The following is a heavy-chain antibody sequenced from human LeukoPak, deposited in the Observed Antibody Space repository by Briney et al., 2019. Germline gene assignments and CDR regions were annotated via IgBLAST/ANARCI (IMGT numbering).Heavy chain of an antibody. CDR3: ATASGSWYRYYFDN. CDR2: ISSTSNMI. J-gene: IGHJ4*02. D-gene: IGHD6-13*01. V-gene: IGHV3-48*03. Sequence: GGSLRLSCAASGFTFSNYEMNWVRQAPGKGLEWVTYISSTSNMIYYADSVRGRFTISRDNAENSLYLQMNSLRAEDTAVYYCATASGSWYRYYFDNWGQGTLVTVSS. CDR1: GFTFSNYE.